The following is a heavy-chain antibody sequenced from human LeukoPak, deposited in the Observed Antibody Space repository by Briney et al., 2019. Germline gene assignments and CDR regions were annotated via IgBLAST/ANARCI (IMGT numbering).Heavy chain of an antibody. CDR1: GYTFTSYG. CDR2: ISAYNGNT. Sequence: ASVKVSCKASGYTFTSYGISWVRQAPGQGLEWMGWISAYNGNTNYAQKLQGRVTMTTDTSTSTAYMELRSLRSDDTAVYYCARDPPYSSSWHDLWRNDAFDIWGQGTMVTVSS. D-gene: IGHD6-13*01. CDR3: ARDPPYSSSWHDLWRNDAFDI. V-gene: IGHV1-18*01. J-gene: IGHJ3*02.